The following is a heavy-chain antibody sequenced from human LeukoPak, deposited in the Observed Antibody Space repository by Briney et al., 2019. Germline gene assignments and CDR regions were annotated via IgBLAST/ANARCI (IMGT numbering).Heavy chain of an antibody. V-gene: IGHV3-30*03. J-gene: IGHJ4*02. CDR2: ISYDGSNK. CDR3: ATEEAVAGNFDY. Sequence: GRSLRLSCAASGFTFSSYGMHWVRQAPGKGLEWVAVISYDGSNKYYADSVKGRFTISRDNSKNTLYLQMNSLRAEDTAVYYCATEEAVAGNFDYWGQGTLVTVSS. CDR1: GFTFSSYG. D-gene: IGHD6-19*01.